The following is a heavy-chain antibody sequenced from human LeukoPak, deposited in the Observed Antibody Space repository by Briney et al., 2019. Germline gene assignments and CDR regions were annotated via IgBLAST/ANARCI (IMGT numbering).Heavy chain of an antibody. Sequence: GGSLRLSCAASGFTVSSNYMSWVRQAPGKGLEWVSVIYSGGSTYYADSVKGRFTISRDNSKNTLYLQMNSLRAEDTAVYYCASHYYDSSGYYPAEYFQHWGQGTLVTVSS. CDR1: GFTVSSNY. J-gene: IGHJ1*01. D-gene: IGHD3-22*01. CDR3: ASHYYDSSGYYPAEYFQH. CDR2: IYSGGST. V-gene: IGHV3-53*01.